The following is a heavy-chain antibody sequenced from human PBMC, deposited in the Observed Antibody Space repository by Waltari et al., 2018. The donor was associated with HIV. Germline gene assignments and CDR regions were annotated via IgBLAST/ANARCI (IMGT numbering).Heavy chain of an antibody. CDR1: GGTFSSYA. V-gene: IGHV1-69*01. CDR2: IIPIFGTA. Sequence: QVQLVQSGAEVKKPGSSVKVSCKASGGTFSSYAISWVRQAPGQGLEWMGGIIPIFGTANYAQKFQGRVTITADESTSTAYMELSSLRSEDTAVYYCARADLGGCSGGSCYVFDYWGQGTLVTVSS. J-gene: IGHJ4*02. CDR3: ARADLGGCSGGSCYVFDY. D-gene: IGHD2-15*01.